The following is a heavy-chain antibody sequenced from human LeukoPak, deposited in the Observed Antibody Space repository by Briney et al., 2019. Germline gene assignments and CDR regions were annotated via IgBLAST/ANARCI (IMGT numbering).Heavy chain of an antibody. D-gene: IGHD5-12*01. J-gene: IGHJ5*02. V-gene: IGHV3-74*01. CDR2: INTDGSST. CDR1: GFTVSSNY. CDR3: ARVEGRNNGYEA. Sequence: GGSLRLSCAASGFTVSSNYMSWVRQAPGKGLVWVSRINTDGSSTTYADSVKGRFTISRDNAKNTLYLQMNSLRAEDTAVYYCARVEGRNNGYEAWGQGTLVTVSS.